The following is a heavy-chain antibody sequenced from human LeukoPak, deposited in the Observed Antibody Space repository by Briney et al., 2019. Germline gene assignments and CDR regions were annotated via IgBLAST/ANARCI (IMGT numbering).Heavy chain of an antibody. CDR2: ISTYNGNT. CDR3: ARDYRTGFDY. CDR1: GYTFTSYG. J-gene: IGHJ4*02. Sequence: RASVTVSCKASGYTFTSYGISWVRQAPGQGLEWLGWISTYNGNTHYAQKLQGRVTMTTDTSTTTAYMELRSLRSDDTAVYYCARDYRTGFDYWGQGTLVTVSS. D-gene: IGHD7-27*01. V-gene: IGHV1-18*01.